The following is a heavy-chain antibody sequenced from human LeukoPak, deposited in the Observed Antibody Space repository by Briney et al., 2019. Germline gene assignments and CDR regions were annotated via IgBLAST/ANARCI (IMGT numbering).Heavy chain of an antibody. V-gene: IGHV3-7*03. CDR1: GFPFSSYW. CDR2: IKRDGSEK. J-gene: IGHJ4*02. D-gene: IGHD4-17*01. CDR3: ATVSTTVTNLFDS. Sequence: GGSLRLSCVASGFPFSSYWMTWVRQAPGKGLEWVANIKRDGSEKYYGDSVKGRFTISRDNARKSLYLQMSSLRAEDTAVYYCATVSTTVTNLFDSWGQGTLVTVSS.